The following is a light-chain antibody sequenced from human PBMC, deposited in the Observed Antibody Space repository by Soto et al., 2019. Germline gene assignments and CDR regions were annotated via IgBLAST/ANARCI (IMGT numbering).Light chain of an antibody. V-gene: IGKV2-28*01. J-gene: IGKJ5*01. CDR1: QSLLHSNGYNY. CDR3: MQALQTPIT. CDR2: LGS. Sequence: DIVMTQSPLSLPVTPGEPASISCRSSQSLLHSNGYNYLDWYLQKPGQSPQLLIYLGSNRASGVPDRFSGSGSGTVFTINISRVEDEDVVVYSCMQALQTPITFGRGTRLEIK.